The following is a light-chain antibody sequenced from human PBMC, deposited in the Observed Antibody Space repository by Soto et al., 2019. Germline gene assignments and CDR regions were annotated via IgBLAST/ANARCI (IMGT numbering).Light chain of an antibody. CDR3: CSYAASNTFV. CDR2: DVS. Sequence: QSALTQPRLVSGSPGQSVTISCTGTSSDVGGYNYVSWYQQYSGKAPKVMIYDVSKRPSGVPDRFSGSKSGNTASLTISGLQAEDEADYYCCSYAASNTFVFGTGTKVTVL. V-gene: IGLV2-11*01. CDR1: SSDVGGYNY. J-gene: IGLJ1*01.